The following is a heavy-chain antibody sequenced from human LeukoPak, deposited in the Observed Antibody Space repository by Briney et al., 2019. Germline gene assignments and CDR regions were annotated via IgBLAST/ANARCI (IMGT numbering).Heavy chain of an antibody. CDR1: GFTFSSYW. CDR3: AKMLLRYFDWLSENWFDP. Sequence: GGSLRLSCAASGFTFSSYWMSWVRQAPGKGLEWVANIKQDGSEKYYVDSVKGRFTISRDNSKNTLYLQMNSLRAEDTAVYYCAKMLLRYFDWLSENWFDPWGQGTLVTVSS. V-gene: IGHV3-7*03. J-gene: IGHJ5*02. D-gene: IGHD3-9*01. CDR2: IKQDGSEK.